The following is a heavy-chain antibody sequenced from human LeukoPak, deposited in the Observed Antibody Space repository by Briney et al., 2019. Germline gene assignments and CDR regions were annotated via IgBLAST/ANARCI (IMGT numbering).Heavy chain of an antibody. CDR1: GFTFDDYA. Sequence: PGRSLRLSCAASGFTFDDYAMHWVRQAPGKGLEWVSGISWDSGSIGYADSVKGRFTISRDNAKNSLYLQMNSLRAEDTALYYCAKGFYSGSYSGEFDYWGQGTLVTVSS. J-gene: IGHJ4*02. V-gene: IGHV3-9*01. D-gene: IGHD1-26*01. CDR2: ISWDSGSI. CDR3: AKGFYSGSYSGEFDY.